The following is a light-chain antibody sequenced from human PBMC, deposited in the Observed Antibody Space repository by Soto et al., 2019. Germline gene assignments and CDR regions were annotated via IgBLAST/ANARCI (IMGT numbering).Light chain of an antibody. CDR1: QSIANW. CDR3: QQYGNLPLT. CDR2: QAS. V-gene: IGKV1-5*03. Sequence: DIQMTQSPSTLSASVKDSVTITCRASQSIANWLAWYQQKPGKAPKLLIYQASILESGVPSRFSGSGSGTEFTLTITSLQPEDIAAYYCQQYGNLPLTFGGGTKVDIK. J-gene: IGKJ4*01.